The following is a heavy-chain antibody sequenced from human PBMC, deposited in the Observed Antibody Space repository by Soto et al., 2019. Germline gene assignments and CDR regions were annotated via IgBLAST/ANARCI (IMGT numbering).Heavy chain of an antibody. J-gene: IGHJ5*02. CDR1: GGSISSGGYY. Sequence: QVQLQESGPGLVKPSQTLSLTCTVSGGSISSGGYYWSWIRQHPGKGLEWIGYIYYSGSTYYNPSLKSRVTTSVDTSKNQFSLKLSSVTAADTAVYYCARGVVVPAAMGGDNWFDPWGQGTLVTVSS. CDR2: IYYSGST. V-gene: IGHV4-31*03. CDR3: ARGVVVPAAMGGDNWFDP. D-gene: IGHD2-2*01.